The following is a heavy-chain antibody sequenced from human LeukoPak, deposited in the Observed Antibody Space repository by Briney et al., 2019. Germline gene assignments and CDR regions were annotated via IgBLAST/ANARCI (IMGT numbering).Heavy chain of an antibody. CDR2: IYHSGST. Sequence: SETLSLTCAVSGGSISSSNWWSWVRQPPGKGLEWIGEIYHSGSTNYNPSLKSRVTISVDKSKNQFSLKLSSVTAADTAVYYCARVRGSQDDAFDIWGQGTLVTVSS. J-gene: IGHJ3*02. D-gene: IGHD1-26*01. CDR3: ARVRGSQDDAFDI. V-gene: IGHV4-4*02. CDR1: GGSISSSNW.